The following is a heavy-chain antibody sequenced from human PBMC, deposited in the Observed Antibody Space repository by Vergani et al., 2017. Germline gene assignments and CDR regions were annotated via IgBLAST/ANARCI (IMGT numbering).Heavy chain of an antibody. CDR1: GFTFSSYG. CDR2: MWYDGSNK. J-gene: IGHJ4*02. CDR3: ASTGTGTTFY. V-gene: IGHV3-33*01. Sequence: QVQLVESGGGVVQPGRSLRLSCAASGFTFSSYGMYWVRQAPGKGLEWVAVMWYDGSNKFYADSVKGRFTISRDNSKNTLYLQMNSLRAEDTAVYYCASTGTGTTFYWGQGTLVTVSS. D-gene: IGHD1-7*01.